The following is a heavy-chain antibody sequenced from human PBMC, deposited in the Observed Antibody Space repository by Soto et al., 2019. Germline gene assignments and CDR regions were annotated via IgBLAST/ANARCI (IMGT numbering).Heavy chain of an antibody. CDR1: GFILSAYW. CDR3: ARDVSPGSSSLYLDAFDI. D-gene: IGHD6-13*01. Sequence: EVQLEESGGDLVQPGGSLRLSCAASGFILSAYWMTWVRQAPGKGLEWVANINRDGSKKSYLDSVRGRFTISRDNVGNSLYLQMDSLRADVTALYYCARDVSPGSSSLYLDAFDIWGQGTMVTVSS. CDR2: INRDGSKK. V-gene: IGHV3-7*05. J-gene: IGHJ3*02.